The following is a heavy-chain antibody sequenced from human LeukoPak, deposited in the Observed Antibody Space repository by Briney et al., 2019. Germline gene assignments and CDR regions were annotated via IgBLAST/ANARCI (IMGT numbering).Heavy chain of an antibody. Sequence: PSETLSLTCTVSGGSISSYYWSWIRRPPGKGLEWIGYIYYSGSTNYNPSLKSRVTISVDTSKNQFSLKLSSVTAADTAVYYCARYSGSYLDYFDYWGQGTLVTVSS. CDR2: IYYSGST. J-gene: IGHJ4*02. D-gene: IGHD1-26*01. V-gene: IGHV4-59*01. CDR1: GGSISSYY. CDR3: ARYSGSYLDYFDY.